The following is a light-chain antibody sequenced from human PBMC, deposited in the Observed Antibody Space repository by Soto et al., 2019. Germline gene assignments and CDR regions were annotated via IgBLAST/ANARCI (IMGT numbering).Light chain of an antibody. CDR2: NNS. V-gene: IGLV1-40*01. CDR1: NIGAAYD. Sequence: QSVLAQPPSVSGAPGQRVTISCSNIGAAYDVHWYQQLPGTAPKLLMFNNSRRPSGVPDRFSGAKSGTSASLAITGLQAEDEADYYCSSYAGSSNVFGTGTKLTVL. CDR3: SSYAGSSNV. J-gene: IGLJ1*01.